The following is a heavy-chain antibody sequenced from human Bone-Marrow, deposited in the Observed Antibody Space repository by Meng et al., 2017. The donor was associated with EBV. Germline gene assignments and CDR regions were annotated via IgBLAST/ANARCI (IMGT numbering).Heavy chain of an antibody. Sequence: GQVVACWAVVKNPGSSVKVSCKASGGAFRRSAISWVRQAPGQGLEWMGGFLPILGAPNYAETFQDRVTITADESTSTAYMELSSLRPDDTAVYYCARESGRGYTPDYWGQGTLVTVSS. D-gene: IGHD3-10*01. CDR3: ARESGRGYTPDY. V-gene: IGHV1-69*01. CDR2: FLPILGAP. J-gene: IGHJ4*02. CDR1: GGAFRRSA.